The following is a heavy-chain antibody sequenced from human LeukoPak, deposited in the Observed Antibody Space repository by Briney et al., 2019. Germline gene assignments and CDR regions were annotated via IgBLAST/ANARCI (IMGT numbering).Heavy chain of an antibody. J-gene: IGHJ2*01. CDR3: HSSGYSYYFDL. V-gene: IGHV4-4*07. CDR2: ICTSGST. D-gene: IGHD3-22*01. Sequence: SETLSLTCTVSGGSISSYYWSWIRQPAGKGLEWIGRICTSGSTNYNPSLKSRVTISVDTSKNQFSLKLSSVTAADTAVYYCHSSGYSYYFDLWGRGTLVTVSS. CDR1: GGSISSYY.